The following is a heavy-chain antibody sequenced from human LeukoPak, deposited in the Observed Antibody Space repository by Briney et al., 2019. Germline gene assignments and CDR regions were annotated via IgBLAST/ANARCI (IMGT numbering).Heavy chain of an antibody. J-gene: IGHJ3*02. V-gene: IGHV1-24*01. Sequence: ASVKVSCKVSGYTLTELSMHWVRQAPGKGLEWKGGFDREDGETIYAQKFQGRVTMTEDTSTDTAYMEPSSLRSVDTAVYYCATAVISSGYDFGDAFDIWGQGTMVTVSA. CDR3: ATAVISSGYDFGDAFDI. CDR1: GYTLTELS. CDR2: FDREDGET. D-gene: IGHD5-12*01.